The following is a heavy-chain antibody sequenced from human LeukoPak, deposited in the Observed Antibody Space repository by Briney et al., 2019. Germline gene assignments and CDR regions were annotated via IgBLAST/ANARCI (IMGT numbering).Heavy chain of an antibody. V-gene: IGHV4-39*07. CDR3: ARDPYYDSSGYPGVFDY. D-gene: IGHD3-22*01. CDR2: IYYSGST. CDR1: GDSITNSNYY. J-gene: IGHJ4*02. Sequence: PSETLSLTCTVSGDSITNSNYYWGWIRQPPGKGLEWIESIYYSGSTYHNPSLKSRVTISVDTSKNQFSLKLSSVTAADTAVYYCARDPYYDSSGYPGVFDYWGQGTLVTVSS.